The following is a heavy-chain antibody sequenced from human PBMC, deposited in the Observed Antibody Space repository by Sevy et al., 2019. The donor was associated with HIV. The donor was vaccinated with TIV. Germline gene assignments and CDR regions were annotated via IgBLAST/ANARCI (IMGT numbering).Heavy chain of an antibody. CDR3: ATPRPSSGWTRGFDY. V-gene: IGHV3-23*01. Sequence: EGSLRLSCAASGFTFSSYAMSWVHQAPGKGLEWVSAISGSGGSTYYADSVKGRFTISRDNSKNTLYLQMNSLRAEDTAVYYCATPRPSSGWTRGFDYWGQGTLVTVSS. J-gene: IGHJ4*02. CDR1: GFTFSSYA. CDR2: ISGSGGST. D-gene: IGHD6-19*01.